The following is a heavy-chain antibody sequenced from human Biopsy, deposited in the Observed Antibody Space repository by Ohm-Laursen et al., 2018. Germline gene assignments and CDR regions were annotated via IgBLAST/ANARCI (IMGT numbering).Heavy chain of an antibody. CDR2: INPSGSTT. CDR3: ARNTGWYGDLYYFDY. Sequence: GASVTVSCNASGYSFTSYYMHWVRQAPGQGLEWMGLINPSGSTTSYPQIFQGRVTMTRDTSKSTVYMELSSLRSADTAFYFCARNTGWYGDLYYFDYWGQGTLVTVSS. J-gene: IGHJ4*02. D-gene: IGHD6-19*01. V-gene: IGHV1-46*01. CDR1: GYSFTSYY.